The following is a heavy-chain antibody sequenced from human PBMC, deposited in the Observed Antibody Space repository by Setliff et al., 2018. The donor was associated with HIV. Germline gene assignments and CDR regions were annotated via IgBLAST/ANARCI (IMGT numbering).Heavy chain of an antibody. D-gene: IGHD3-3*01. V-gene: IGHV4-34*01. CDR3: ARVPRITTLRNAFDI. CDR1: GGSFSGYY. Sequence: SETLSLTCAVYGGSFSGYYWTWIRQPPGKGLEWIREITHSGSTNYNPSLETRVTISIDTSKNQFSLKLSSVTAADTAIYYCARVPRITTLRNAFDIWGQGTMVTVSS. CDR2: ITHSGST. J-gene: IGHJ3*02.